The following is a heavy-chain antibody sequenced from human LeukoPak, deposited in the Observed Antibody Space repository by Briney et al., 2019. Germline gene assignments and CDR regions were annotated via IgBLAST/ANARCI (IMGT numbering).Heavy chain of an antibody. V-gene: IGHV3-53*01. CDR1: GFTVSTNY. J-gene: IGHJ4*02. Sequence: PGGSLRLSCAASGFTVSTNYINWVRQAPGKGLEWVSVIYSGGNTFYADSVKGRFTISRDNSKNTVYLQMNSLRAEDTAVYYCAKSRPEDFWTAYYREWGQGTLVTVSS. CDR2: IYSGGNT. D-gene: IGHD3/OR15-3a*01. CDR3: AKSRPEDFWTAYYRE.